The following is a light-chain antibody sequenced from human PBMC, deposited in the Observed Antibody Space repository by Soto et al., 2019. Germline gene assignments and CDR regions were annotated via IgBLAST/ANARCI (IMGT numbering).Light chain of an antibody. V-gene: IGKV1-39*01. CDR1: QSISSY. CDR3: QHSYSTPRT. J-gene: IGKJ1*01. CDR2: DGS. Sequence: DIQMTQSPSSLSASVGDRVTITCRASQSISSYFNWYQQKPGKAPKLLIYDGSSLQSGVPSRFSGSGSGTDFTLTISSLQPEDFAAYYCQHSYSTPRTFGQGTQVEIK.